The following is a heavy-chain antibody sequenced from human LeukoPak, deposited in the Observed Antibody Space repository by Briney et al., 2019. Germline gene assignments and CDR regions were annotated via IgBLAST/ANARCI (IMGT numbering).Heavy chain of an antibody. J-gene: IGHJ4*02. CDR2: ISSSSSYI. D-gene: IGHD6-13*01. CDR3: ASWSGIAAAGQTFYYFDY. V-gene: IGHV3-21*01. CDR1: GFTFSSYS. Sequence: PGGSLRLSCAASGFTFSSYSMNWVRQAPGKGLEWVSSISSSSSYIYYADSVKGRFTISRDNAKNSLYLQMNSLRAEDTAVYYCASWSGIAAAGQTFYYFDYWGQGTLVTVSS.